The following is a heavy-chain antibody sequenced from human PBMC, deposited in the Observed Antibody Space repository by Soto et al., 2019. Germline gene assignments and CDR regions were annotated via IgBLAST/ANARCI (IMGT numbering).Heavy chain of an antibody. CDR1: GFTFSTSA. J-gene: IGHJ6*02. Sequence: GGSLRLSCTASGFTFSTSAMSWVRQPPGRGLEWVSGISGSGAGTYYADSVKGRFTISRDNSKNTLYLQMSGLRAEDAAVYYCAKGPTVFGAVISFDYYYGMYVWGRGTPVTVSS. D-gene: IGHD3-3*01. V-gene: IGHV3-23*01. CDR3: AKGPTVFGAVISFDYYYGMYV. CDR2: ISGSGAGT.